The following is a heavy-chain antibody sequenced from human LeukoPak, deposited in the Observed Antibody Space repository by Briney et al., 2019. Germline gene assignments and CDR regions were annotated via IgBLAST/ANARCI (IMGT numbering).Heavy chain of an antibody. D-gene: IGHD6-19*01. CDR3: ASLGWPPPSYYYYYGMDV. CDR1: GYTFTSYD. V-gene: IGHV1-8*01. J-gene: IGHJ6*02. Sequence: GASAKVSCKASGYTFTSYDLNWVRQATGQGPEWIGWMNPNSGNTGYAQKFQGRVTLTRSTSISTAYMELRSLTSEDTAVYYCASLGWPPPSYYYYYGMDVWGQGTTVTVSS. CDR2: MNPNSGNT.